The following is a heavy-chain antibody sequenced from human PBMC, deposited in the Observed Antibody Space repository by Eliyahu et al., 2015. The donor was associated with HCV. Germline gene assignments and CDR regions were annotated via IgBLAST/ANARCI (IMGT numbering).Heavy chain of an antibody. V-gene: IGHV3-30*18. CDR1: GFTFSSYG. CDR3: AKDVDTAMVTYFDY. Sequence: QVQLVESGGGVVQPGRSLRLSCAASGFTFSSYGMHWVRQAPGKGLEWVAVISYDGSNKYYADSVKGRFTISRDNSKNTLYLQMNSLRAEDTAVYYCAKDVDTAMVTYFDYWGQGTLVTVSS. CDR2: ISYDGSNK. J-gene: IGHJ4*02. D-gene: IGHD5-18*01.